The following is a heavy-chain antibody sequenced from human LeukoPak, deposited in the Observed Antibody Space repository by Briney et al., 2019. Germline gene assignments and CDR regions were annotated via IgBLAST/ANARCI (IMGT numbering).Heavy chain of an antibody. CDR1: GYTFTSYA. Sequence: ASVKVSCKASGYTFTSYAMHWVRQAPGQRLEWMGWINAGNGNTKYSQKFQGRVTITRDTSASTAYMELSSLRSEDTAVYYCARDGRTMASSQPYYFDSWGQGTLVTVSS. CDR3: ARDGRTMASSQPYYFDS. D-gene: IGHD5-24*01. J-gene: IGHJ4*02. V-gene: IGHV1-3*01. CDR2: INAGNGNT.